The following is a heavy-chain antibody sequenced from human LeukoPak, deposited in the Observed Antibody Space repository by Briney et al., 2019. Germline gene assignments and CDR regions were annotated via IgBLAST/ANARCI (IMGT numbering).Heavy chain of an antibody. CDR2: IYPGDSDT. J-gene: IGHJ4*02. CDR1: GYSFTSYW. D-gene: IGHD3-3*01. CDR3: ARWDTYYDFWSGYCVY. Sequence: GESLKISCKGSGYSFTSYWIGWVRQMPGKGLEWMGIIYPGDSDTRYSSSFQGQVTISADKSISTAYLQWSSLKASDTAMYYCARWDTYYDFWSGYCVYWGQGTLVTVSP. V-gene: IGHV5-51*01.